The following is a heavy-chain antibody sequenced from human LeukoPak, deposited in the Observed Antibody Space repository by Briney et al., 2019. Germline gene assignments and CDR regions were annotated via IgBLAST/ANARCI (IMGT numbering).Heavy chain of an antibody. D-gene: IGHD5-18*01. CDR1: GFTFSDYW. CDR2: IQQDGSEK. J-gene: IGHJ4*02. CDR3: ARDRGFSYGIDF. V-gene: IGHV3-7*04. Sequence: PGGSLRLSCAASGFTFSDYWMSWVRQAPGKGLEWVANIQQDGSEKYYVDSVKGRFTISRDNAKKSLFLQVSSLRGEDTAVYYCARDRGFSYGIDFWVQGTLVTVSS.